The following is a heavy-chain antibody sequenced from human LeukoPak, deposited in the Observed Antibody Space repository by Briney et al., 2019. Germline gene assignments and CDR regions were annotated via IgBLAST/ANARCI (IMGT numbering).Heavy chain of an antibody. CDR3: ARPSMVADSYYFYMDV. V-gene: IGHV1-18*01. CDR1: GYTFTSYG. D-gene: IGHD4/OR15-4a*01. CDR2: ISAYNGDT. Sequence: ASVRLSCKASGYTFTSYGISWVRQAPGQGLEWMGWISAYNGDTNSAQKLQGRVTMTTDTSTNTAYMELRSLRSDDTAVYYCARPSMVADSYYFYMDVWGKGTTVTVSS. J-gene: IGHJ6*03.